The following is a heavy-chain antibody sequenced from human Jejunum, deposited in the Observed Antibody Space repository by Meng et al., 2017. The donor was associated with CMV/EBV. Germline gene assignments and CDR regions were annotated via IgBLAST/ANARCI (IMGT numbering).Heavy chain of an antibody. CDR3: ARDGYDILSGTSTFDS. D-gene: IGHD3-9*01. Sequence: SGFTFSSYSMNWVRQAPGKGLEWVSSISSGSSYIYYADSVKGRFTNSRDNAKNSLYLQMNSLRAEDTAVYYCARDGYDILSGTSTFDSWGQGTLVTVSS. V-gene: IGHV3-21*06. CDR2: ISSGSSYI. J-gene: IGHJ4*02. CDR1: GFTFSSYS.